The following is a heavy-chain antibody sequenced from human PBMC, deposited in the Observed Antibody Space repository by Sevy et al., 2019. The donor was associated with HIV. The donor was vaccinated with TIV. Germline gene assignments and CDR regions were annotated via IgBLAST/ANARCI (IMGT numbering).Heavy chain of an antibody. D-gene: IGHD3-3*01. V-gene: IGHV4-59*01. J-gene: IGHJ5*02. CDR3: ARVRFLEWLFTDNWFDP. CDR1: GGSISSYY. CDR2: IYYSGST. Sequence: SETLSLTCTVSGGSISSYYWSWIRQPPGKGLEWIGYIYYSGSTNYNPSLKSRVTISVDTSKNQFSLKLSSVTAADTAVYYGARVRFLEWLFTDNWFDPWGQGTLVTVSS.